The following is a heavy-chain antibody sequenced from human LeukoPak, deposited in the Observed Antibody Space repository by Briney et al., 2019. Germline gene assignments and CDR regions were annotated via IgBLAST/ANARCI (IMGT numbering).Heavy chain of an antibody. J-gene: IGHJ5*01. D-gene: IGHD2-8*01. CDR3: ALAPNSNWFDF. CDR2: IHYSGSS. CDR1: GDSTSNFY. Sequence: KTSETLSLTCTVSGDSTSNFYWNWIRQSPGKGLEWIGNIHYSGSSVYNPSLKGRVTIPIDTSRRQFFLRLNSVTAADTAVYFCALAPNSNWFDFWGPGTLVTVSS. V-gene: IGHV4-59*03.